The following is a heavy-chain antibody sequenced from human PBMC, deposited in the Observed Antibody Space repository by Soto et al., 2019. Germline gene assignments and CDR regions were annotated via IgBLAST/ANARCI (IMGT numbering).Heavy chain of an antibody. V-gene: IGHV3-30*03. Sequence: QVQLVESGGGVVQPGGSLRLSCAASGLPFTTYGMHWVREGPGKGLEWVAVISYDGSNKYYADSVKGRFTISRDNSKNTLYLQMNSLRPEDTALYYCVGGQYYFDYRGQGTLVTVSS. J-gene: IGHJ4*02. CDR2: ISYDGSNK. D-gene: IGHD3-10*01. CDR3: VGGQYYFDY. CDR1: GLPFTTYG.